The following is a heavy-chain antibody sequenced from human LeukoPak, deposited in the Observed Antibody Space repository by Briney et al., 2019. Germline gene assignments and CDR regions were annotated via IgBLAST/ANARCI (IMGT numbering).Heavy chain of an antibody. V-gene: IGHV1-2*02. D-gene: IGHD3-3*01. J-gene: IGHJ4*02. CDR3: ATKSSGYYMY. Sequence: GASVKVSCKASGYTFTDSYMHWVRQAPGQGLEWMGWINPNSGGTKYAQKFQGRVTMTRDTSISTAYMDLSSLRSDDTAVFYCATKSSGYYMYWGQGTLVTVSS. CDR2: INPNSGGT. CDR1: GYTFTDSY.